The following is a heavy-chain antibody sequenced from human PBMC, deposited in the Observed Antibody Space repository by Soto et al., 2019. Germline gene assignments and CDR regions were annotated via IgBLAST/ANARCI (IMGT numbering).Heavy chain of an antibody. D-gene: IGHD3-9*01. CDR2: IYPGDSDT. CDR1: GYSFTSYW. CDR3: AREGYDILTGYYKTYYYYVMDV. Sequence: GESLKISCKGSGYSFTSYWIGWVRQMPGKGLEWMGIIYPGDSDTRYSPSFQGQVTISADKSISTAYLQWSSLKASDTAMYYCAREGYDILTGYYKTYYYYVMDVWGQGTTVTVCS. J-gene: IGHJ6*02. V-gene: IGHV5-51*01.